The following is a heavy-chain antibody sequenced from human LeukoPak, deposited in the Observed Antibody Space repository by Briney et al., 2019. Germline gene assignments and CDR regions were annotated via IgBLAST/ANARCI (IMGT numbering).Heavy chain of an antibody. CDR1: GFTFSDYD. CDR3: ARVAKERVGGVYYFDY. Sequence: GGSLRLSCAASGFTFSDYDMHGVRQATGKGREWVSAIGTAGDTYYTGSVKGRFTISRENAKNSLYLQMNSLRAGDTAVYYCARVAKERVGGVYYFDYWGQGTLVTVSS. J-gene: IGHJ4*02. CDR2: IGTAGDT. D-gene: IGHD1-1*01. V-gene: IGHV3-13*01.